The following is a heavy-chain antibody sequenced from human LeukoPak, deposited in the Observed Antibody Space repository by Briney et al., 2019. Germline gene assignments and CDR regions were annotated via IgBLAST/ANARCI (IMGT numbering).Heavy chain of an antibody. V-gene: IGHV1-2*02. Sequence: ASVKVSCRASGYKFTDYYMHWVRQAPGQGLEWMGGIIPTIGAANYAQNFEGRVTITTDESTNTAYMEINNLRSDDTAVYYCARSQELVTMDDACDSWGQGTLVTVPS. D-gene: IGHD3-9*01. CDR1: GYKFTDYY. CDR3: ARSQELVTMDDACDS. J-gene: IGHJ3*02. CDR2: IIPTIGAA.